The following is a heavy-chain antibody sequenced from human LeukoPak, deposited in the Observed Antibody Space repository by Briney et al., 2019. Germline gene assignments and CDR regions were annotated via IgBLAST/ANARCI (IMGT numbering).Heavy chain of an antibody. Sequence: ASVKVSCKASGYTFTSYDINWVRQATGRGLEWMGWMNPNSGNTGYAQKFQGRVTMTRNTSISTAYMELSSLRSEDTAVYYCAREPRDSSAPIGDWGQGTLVTVSS. V-gene: IGHV1-8*01. CDR2: MNPNSGNT. J-gene: IGHJ4*02. CDR1: GYTFTSYD. CDR3: AREPRDSSAPIGD. D-gene: IGHD3-22*01.